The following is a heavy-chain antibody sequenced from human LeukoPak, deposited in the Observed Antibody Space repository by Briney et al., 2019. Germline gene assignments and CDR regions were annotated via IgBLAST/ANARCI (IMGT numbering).Heavy chain of an antibody. J-gene: IGHJ4*02. CDR1: RYTFTNYS. Sequence: ASVKVSCKASRYTFTNYSITWVRQAPGQGLEWMGWISAYNGNTNYAQKFQGRVTMTTDTSTTTAYMELRSLRSDGTAVYYCARGVGQTTGTTGGYYFDFWGQGTLVTVSS. D-gene: IGHD1-1*01. CDR2: ISAYNGNT. CDR3: ARGVGQTTGTTGGYYFDF. V-gene: IGHV1-18*01.